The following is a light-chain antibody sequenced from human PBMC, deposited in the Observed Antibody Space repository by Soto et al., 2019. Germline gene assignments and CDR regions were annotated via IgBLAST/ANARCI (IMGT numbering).Light chain of an antibody. Sequence: DIVFTHSPGTLSVSAVDRAALSCRASQTLSPNYLAWCQQKPGHPPRLLIYGSSKRATGIPDRFSGSGSGTDFTLTISRLEPDDFGVYFCQQYSALPMTFGQGTRLEIK. J-gene: IGKJ5*01. CDR2: GSS. V-gene: IGKV3-20*01. CDR1: QTLSPNY. CDR3: QQYSALPMT.